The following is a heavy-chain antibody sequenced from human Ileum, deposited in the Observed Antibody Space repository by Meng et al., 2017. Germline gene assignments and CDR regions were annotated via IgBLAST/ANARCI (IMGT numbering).Heavy chain of an antibody. J-gene: IGHJ4*02. CDR1: GFTFSNYA. D-gene: IGHD2-8*01. Sequence: GGSLRLSCAASGFTFSNYAMHWVRQTPRKGLEWVAVISSDGGTKFYADSVKGRFSFSRDNSQNTLYLQMNSLRPEDTAVYYCARDLRPGTYDEGRYFDYWGQGTLVTVSS. CDR3: ARDLRPGTYDEGRYFDY. V-gene: IGHV3-30*01. CDR2: ISSDGGTK.